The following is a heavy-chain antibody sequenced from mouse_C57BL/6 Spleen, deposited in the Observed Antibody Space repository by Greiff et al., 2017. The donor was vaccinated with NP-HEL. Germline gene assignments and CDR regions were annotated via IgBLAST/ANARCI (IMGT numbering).Heavy chain of an antibody. V-gene: IGHV1-53*01. CDR3: ARSTMVTPWFAY. CDR2: INPSNGGT. J-gene: IGHJ3*01. Sequence: QVHVKQPGTELVKPGASVKLSCKASGYTFTSYWMHWVKQRPGQGLEWIGNINPSNGGTNYNEKFKSKATLTVDKSSSTAYMQLSSLTSEDSAVYYCARSTMVTPWFAYWGQGTLVTVSA. CDR1: GYTFTSYW. D-gene: IGHD2-2*01.